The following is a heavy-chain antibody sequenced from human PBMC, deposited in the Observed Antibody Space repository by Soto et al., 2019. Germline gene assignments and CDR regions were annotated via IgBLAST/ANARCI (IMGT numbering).Heavy chain of an antibody. CDR1: GGTFSSYT. J-gene: IGHJ6*02. CDR3: AREPTDTSRYCSGYYGELIRSCVDYYYGMDV. D-gene: IGHD3-22*01. V-gene: IGHV1-69*08. Sequence: QVQLVQSGAEVKKPGSSVKVSCKASGGTFSSYTISWVRQAPGQGLEWMGRIIPILGIANYAQKFQGRVTITADKSTSTAYMELSSLRSEDTAVYYCAREPTDTSRYCSGYYGELIRSCVDYYYGMDVWGQGTTVTVSS. CDR2: IIPILGIA.